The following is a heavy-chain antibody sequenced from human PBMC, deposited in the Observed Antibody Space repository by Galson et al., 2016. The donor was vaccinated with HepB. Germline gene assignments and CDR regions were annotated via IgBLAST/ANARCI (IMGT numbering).Heavy chain of an antibody. CDR1: GFTFNMYT. V-gene: IGHV3-21*01. D-gene: IGHD6-13*01. Sequence: SLRLSCAASGFTFNMYTMTWVRQAPGKGLEWVSSITPGSTYTHFADSVKGRFTISRDDAENSLYLQMNSLRAEDTALYYCARVVTPMAAANRGVGSWGQGTQVVVSS. CDR3: ARVVTPMAAANRGVGS. CDR2: ITPGSTYT. J-gene: IGHJ5*02.